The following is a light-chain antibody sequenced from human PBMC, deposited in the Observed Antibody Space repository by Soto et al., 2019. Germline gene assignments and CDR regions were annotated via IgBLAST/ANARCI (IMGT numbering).Light chain of an antibody. Sequence: QSVLTQPPSVSGAPGQRVTISCTGSSSNIGARYDVHWYQQLPGTAPKVLIYGNSNRPSGLPDRFSGSKSGTSATLTITGLQAEDEADYYCQSYDSSLTGSVVFGGGTKLTVL. CDR2: GNS. V-gene: IGLV1-40*01. CDR3: QSYDSSLTGSVV. CDR1: SSNIGARYD. J-gene: IGLJ2*01.